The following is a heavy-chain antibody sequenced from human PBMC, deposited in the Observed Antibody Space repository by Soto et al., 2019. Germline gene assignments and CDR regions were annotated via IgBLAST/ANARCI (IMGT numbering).Heavy chain of an antibody. CDR2: ISRSSNTI. CDR3: ARVNQLLLNAVDL. CDR1: GFTFSTYS. Sequence: GGSLRLSCAASGFTFSTYSMTWVRQAPGKGLEWVSDISRSSNTIYYADSVKGRFTISRDNAKNSLYLQINSLRAEDTAVYYCARVNQLLLNAVDLWGQGTMVTVSS. J-gene: IGHJ3*01. V-gene: IGHV3-48*01. D-gene: IGHD2-2*01.